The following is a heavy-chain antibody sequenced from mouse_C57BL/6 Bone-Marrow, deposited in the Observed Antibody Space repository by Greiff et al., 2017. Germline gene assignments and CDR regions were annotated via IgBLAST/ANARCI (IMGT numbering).Heavy chain of an antibody. J-gene: IGHJ2*01. CDR3: SRNRCNSGY. CDR1: GFSLTSYG. Sequence: QVQLQQSGPGLVQPSQSLSITCTVSGFSLTSYGVHWVRQSPGKGLEWLGVIWSGGSTDYNAAFISRRSISKDNSKSQVFFKMNSLQADDTAIYYCSRNRCNSGYWGQGTTLTVSS. D-gene: IGHD2-1*01. V-gene: IGHV2-2*01. CDR2: IWSGGST.